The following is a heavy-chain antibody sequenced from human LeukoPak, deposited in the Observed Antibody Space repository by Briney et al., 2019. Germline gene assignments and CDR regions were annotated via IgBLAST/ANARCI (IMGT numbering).Heavy chain of an antibody. Sequence: SETLSLTCSVSGGSISTYYWTWIRQPPGKGLEWIGYIYYTGSTIYHPSLKSRATISVDMSKNQFSLKLSSVAAADTAVYYCARVGLAAGPNYYSMDVWGKGTTVTVSS. CDR3: ARVGLAAGPNYYSMDV. V-gene: IGHV4-59*01. D-gene: IGHD6-13*01. CDR1: GGSISTYY. J-gene: IGHJ6*04. CDR2: IYYTGST.